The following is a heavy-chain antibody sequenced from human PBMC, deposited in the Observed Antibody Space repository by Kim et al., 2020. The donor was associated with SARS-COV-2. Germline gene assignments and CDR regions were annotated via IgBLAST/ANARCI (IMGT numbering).Heavy chain of an antibody. V-gene: IGHV3-11*01. CDR3: ARASVDYGPSTFDY. D-gene: IGHD4-17*01. Sequence: PDPAKGRFTISRDNAKNSLYLQMNSRRAEDPAVYYCARASVDYGPSTFDYWGQGTLVTVSS. J-gene: IGHJ4*02.